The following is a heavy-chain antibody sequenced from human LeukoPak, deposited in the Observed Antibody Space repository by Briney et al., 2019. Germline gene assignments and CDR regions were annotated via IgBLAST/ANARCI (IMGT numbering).Heavy chain of an antibody. Sequence: KSGGSLRLSCAASGFTFSSYSMIWVRQAPGKGLEWVSSISSSGNYIYYTDSVKGRLTISRDNAKNSLYLQMNSLRAEDTAVYYCSIVIVVPTGWGQGTLVTVSS. CDR2: ISSSGNYI. CDR1: GFTFSSYS. V-gene: IGHV3-21*04. D-gene: IGHD2-21*01. CDR3: SIVIVVPTG. J-gene: IGHJ4*02.